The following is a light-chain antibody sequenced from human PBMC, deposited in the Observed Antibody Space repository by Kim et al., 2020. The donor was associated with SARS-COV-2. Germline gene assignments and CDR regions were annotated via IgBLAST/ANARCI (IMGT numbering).Light chain of an antibody. CDR2: KAS. CDR3: QQYITYSGT. V-gene: IGKV1-5*03. CDR1: QSIDSW. J-gene: IGKJ1*01. Sequence: ACEGDRVTITCRASQSIDSWLAWYQLKPEKAPKLLIHKASLLQSGVPSRFSGSASGTEFTLTISSLQPDDIATYYCQQYITYSGTFGQGTKVDIK.